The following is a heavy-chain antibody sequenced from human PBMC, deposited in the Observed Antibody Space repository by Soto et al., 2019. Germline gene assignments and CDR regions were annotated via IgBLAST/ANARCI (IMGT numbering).Heavy chain of an antibody. CDR1: GYTFTSYA. V-gene: IGHV1-3*01. J-gene: IGHJ6*02. Sequence: GASVKVSCKASGYTFTSYAMHWVRQAPGQRLEWMRWINAGNGNTKYSQKFQGRVTITRDTSASTAYMELSSLRSEDTAVYYCARCETNRRYYGMDVWGQGTTVTVSS. CDR3: ARCETNRRYYGMDV. CDR2: INAGNGNT. D-gene: IGHD1-1*01.